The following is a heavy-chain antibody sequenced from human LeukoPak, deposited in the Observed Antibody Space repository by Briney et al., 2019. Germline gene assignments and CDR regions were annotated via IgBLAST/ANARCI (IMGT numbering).Heavy chain of an antibody. D-gene: IGHD6-6*01. J-gene: IGHJ4*02. CDR2: ISGSGGST. CDR3: ASSSSIAALGIDY. V-gene: IGHV3-23*01. Sequence: PGGSLRLSCAASGFTFSSYAMSWVRQAPGKGLEWVSAISGSGGSTYYADSVKGRFTISRDSSKNTLYLQMNSLRAEDTAVYYCASSSSIAALGIDYWGQGTLVTVSS. CDR1: GFTFSSYA.